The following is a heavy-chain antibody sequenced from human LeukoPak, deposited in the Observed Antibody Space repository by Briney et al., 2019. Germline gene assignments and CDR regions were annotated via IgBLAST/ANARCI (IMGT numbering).Heavy chain of an antibody. V-gene: IGHV3-66*01. CDR2: ISSAGTT. J-gene: IGHJ4*02. Sequence: GGSLRLSCAASGFTFSSYEMNWVRQARGKGLEWVSIISSAGTTNYADSVKGRFTISRDNSKNTVYLQMNSLRDEDTAVYYCARVGLPAAADYWGQGTLVTVSS. D-gene: IGHD2-2*01. CDR3: ARVGLPAAADY. CDR1: GFTFSSYE.